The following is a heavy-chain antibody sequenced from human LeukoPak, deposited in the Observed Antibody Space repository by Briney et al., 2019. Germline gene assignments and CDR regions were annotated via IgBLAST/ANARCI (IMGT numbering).Heavy chain of an antibody. D-gene: IGHD4/OR15-4a*01. CDR2: ISGSGGRT. V-gene: IGHV3-23*01. Sequence: PGGSLRLSCAASGFTVSTYAMSWVRQAPGKGLEWVSGISGSGGRTYYADSVKGRFTISRDNSKNTLYLQMNSLRAEDTAVYYCAKGLWYFDYWGQGTLVTVSS. CDR1: GFTVSTYA. CDR3: AKGLWYFDY. J-gene: IGHJ4*02.